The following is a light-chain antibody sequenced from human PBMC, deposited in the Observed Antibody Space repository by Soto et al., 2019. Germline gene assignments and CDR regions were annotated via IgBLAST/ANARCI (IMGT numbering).Light chain of an antibody. J-gene: IGKJ2*01. V-gene: IGKV1-5*01. CDR1: QNISGW. CDR3: QQYDSSSPK. Sequence: DIQMTQSPSTLSASVGDGVTITCRASQNISGWLDWYQQSPGKAPKFLMYDASNLETGVSSRFSGSGSGTEFTLTNRSLQPDDFAPYYCQQYDSSSPKFGQGTQLEIK. CDR2: DAS.